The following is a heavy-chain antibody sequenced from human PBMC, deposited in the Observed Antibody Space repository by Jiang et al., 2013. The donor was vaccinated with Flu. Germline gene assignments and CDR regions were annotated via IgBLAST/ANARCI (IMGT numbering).Heavy chain of an antibody. V-gene: IGHV4-59*01. Sequence: GPGLVKPSETLSLTCTVSGGSISSYYWSWIRQPPGKGLEWIGYIYYSGSTNYNPSLKSRVTISVDTSKNQFSLKLSSVTAADTAVYYCARVVGATEPAFDIWGQGTMVTVSS. CDR2: IYYSGST. J-gene: IGHJ3*02. D-gene: IGHD1-26*01. CDR1: GGSISSYY. CDR3: ARVVGATEPAFDI.